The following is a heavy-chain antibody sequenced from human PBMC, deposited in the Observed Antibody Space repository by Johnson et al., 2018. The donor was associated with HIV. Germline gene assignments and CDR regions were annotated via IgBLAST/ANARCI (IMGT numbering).Heavy chain of an antibody. V-gene: IGHV3-23*04. CDR3: ASPVVAPTRGIGAFDI. Sequence: VQLVESGGGLVQPGGSLRLSCAASGFTFSSCAMSWVRQAPGKISGSGGSTYYADSVKGRFTISRDNSKNTLYLQMNSLRAEDTAVYYCASPVVAPTRGIGAFDIWGQGTMVTVSS. CDR1: GFTFSSCA. J-gene: IGHJ3*02. CDR2: SGSGGST. D-gene: IGHD2-2*01.